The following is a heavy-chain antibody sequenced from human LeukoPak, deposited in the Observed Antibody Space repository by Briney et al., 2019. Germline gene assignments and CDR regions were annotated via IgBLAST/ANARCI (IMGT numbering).Heavy chain of an antibody. D-gene: IGHD6-19*01. Sequence: GGSLRLSCAASGFTFSSYAMYWVRQAPGKGLEWVALMSYDGSNKYYADSVKGRFTISRDNSKNTLYLQMNSLRAEDTAVYYCAREGREWLSVGIDYWGRGTLVTVSS. CDR3: AREGREWLSVGIDY. V-gene: IGHV3-30-3*01. J-gene: IGHJ4*02. CDR2: MSYDGSNK. CDR1: GFTFSSYA.